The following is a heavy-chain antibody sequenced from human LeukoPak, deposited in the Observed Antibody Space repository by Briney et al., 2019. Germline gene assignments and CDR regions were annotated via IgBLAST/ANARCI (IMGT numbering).Heavy chain of an antibody. CDR2: IYYSGST. V-gene: IGHV4-59*01. J-gene: IGHJ3*02. CDR1: GGSISSYY. D-gene: IGHD3-22*01. CDR3: ARGGGYFLIDAFDI. Sequence: SETLSLTCTVSGGSISSYYWSWIRQPPGKGLEWIGYIYYSGSTNYNPSLKSRVTISVDTSKKQFSLKLSSVTAADTAVYYCARGGGYFLIDAFDIWGLGTMVTVSS.